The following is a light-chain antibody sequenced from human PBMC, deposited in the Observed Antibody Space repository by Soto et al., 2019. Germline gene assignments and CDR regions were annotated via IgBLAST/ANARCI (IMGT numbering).Light chain of an antibody. Sequence: EIVLTQSPGTLSLSPGERATLSCRASQSVSSSFLAWYQQKPGQAPRLLIYDASSRATGIPDRFSGSGSGTDFTLTISRLEPEDFAMYYCQQYGSSPITFGQGTRLEIK. CDR3: QQYGSSPIT. J-gene: IGKJ5*01. CDR2: DAS. V-gene: IGKV3-20*01. CDR1: QSVSSSF.